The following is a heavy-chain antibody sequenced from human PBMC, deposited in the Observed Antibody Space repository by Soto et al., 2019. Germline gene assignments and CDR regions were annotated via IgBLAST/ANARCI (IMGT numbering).Heavy chain of an antibody. CDR1: GYTFTSHG. CDR3: ARDPATTVTTWGYGFDI. J-gene: IGHJ3*02. Sequence: QVPLVQSGAEVKKPGASVKVSCKASGYTFTSHGISWVRQAPGQGLEWMGWISAYNGNTKYAQKLQGRVTMTTDTSTSTASMELRSLRSDDTAVYYCARDPATTVTTWGYGFDIWGQGTMVTVSS. D-gene: IGHD4-17*01. CDR2: ISAYNGNT. V-gene: IGHV1-18*01.